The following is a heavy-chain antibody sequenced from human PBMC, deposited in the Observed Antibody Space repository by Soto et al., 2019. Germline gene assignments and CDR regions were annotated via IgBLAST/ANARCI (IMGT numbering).Heavy chain of an antibody. CDR2: IYHSGST. CDR1: GGSISSGGYP. J-gene: IGHJ4*02. Sequence: SETLSLTCAVSGGSISSGGYPWSWIRQPPGKGLEWIGYIYHSGSTYYNPSLKSRVTISVDRSKNQFSLKLSSVTAADTAVYYCARVFDTVGSFEYWGQGTLITISS. V-gene: IGHV4-30-2*01. D-gene: IGHD3-10*02. CDR3: ARVFDTVGSFEY.